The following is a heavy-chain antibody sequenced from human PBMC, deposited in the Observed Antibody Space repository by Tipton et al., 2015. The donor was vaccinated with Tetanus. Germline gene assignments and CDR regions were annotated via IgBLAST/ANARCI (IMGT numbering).Heavy chain of an antibody. Sequence: TLSLTCTVSGDSMTGFYWNWLRQPAGKELEWIGRIYPSGSTNCSPALMSRVTMSIDTSRNQFSLSQSSLTAADSAVYYCARGSGSYAFDVWGPGTVITVSS. CDR2: IYPSGST. CDR1: GDSMTGFY. CDR3: ARGSGSYAFDV. V-gene: IGHV4-4*07. J-gene: IGHJ3*01. D-gene: IGHD1-26*01.